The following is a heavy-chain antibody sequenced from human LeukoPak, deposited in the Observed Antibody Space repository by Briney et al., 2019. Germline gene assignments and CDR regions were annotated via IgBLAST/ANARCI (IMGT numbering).Heavy chain of an antibody. CDR2: IIPILGIA. J-gene: IGHJ6*02. CDR1: GGTFSSYA. Sequence: GASVKLSCKASGGTFSSYAISWVRQAPGQGLEWMGRIIPILGIANYAHKFQGRVTITTDKSTSTAYMELSSLRSEDTAVYYCARDKKKDTAMVAYYYYYGMDVWGQGTTVTVSS. CDR3: ARDKKKDTAMVAYYYYYGMDV. V-gene: IGHV1-69*04. D-gene: IGHD5-18*01.